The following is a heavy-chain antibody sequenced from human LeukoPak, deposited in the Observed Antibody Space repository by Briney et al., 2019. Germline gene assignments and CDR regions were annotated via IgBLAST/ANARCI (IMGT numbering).Heavy chain of an antibody. V-gene: IGHV1-69*13. Sequence: SVKVSCKASGGTFSSYAISWVRQAPGQGLEWTGGIIPIFGTANYAQKFQGRVTITADESTSTAYMELSSLRSEDTAVYYCAYTEVVPAADPPYYYGMDVWGQGTTVTVSS. CDR1: GGTFSSYA. CDR2: IIPIFGTA. CDR3: AYTEVVPAADPPYYYGMDV. J-gene: IGHJ6*02. D-gene: IGHD2-2*01.